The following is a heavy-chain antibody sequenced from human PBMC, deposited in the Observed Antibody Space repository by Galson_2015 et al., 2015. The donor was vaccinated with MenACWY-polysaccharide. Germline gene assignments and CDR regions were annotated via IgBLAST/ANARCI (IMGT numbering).Heavy chain of an antibody. D-gene: IGHD1-26*01. V-gene: IGHV4-38-2*01. CDR1: GYSISSGYY. Sequence: SETLSLTCAVSGYSISSGYYWGWILQPPGKGLAWIGSIYHSGSTYYNPSLKSRVTISVDTSKNQFSLKLSSVTAADTAVYYCARVEKYSGSYYILHWGQGTLVTVSS. J-gene: IGHJ4*02. CDR3: ARVEKYSGSYYILH. CDR2: IYHSGST.